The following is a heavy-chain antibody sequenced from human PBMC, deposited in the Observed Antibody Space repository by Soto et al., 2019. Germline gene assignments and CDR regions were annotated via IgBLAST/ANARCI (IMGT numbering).Heavy chain of an antibody. CDR1: GGSFSGYC. D-gene: IGHD3-10*01. Sequence: SETLSLTCAVYGGSFSGYCWNWIRQPPGKXLXXIGEINHSGRTNYNTSPNSRVNISVDTHNNQFSLKLSSLTDAEKDVYYCARGGLWFGELTPSWYYYYGMDVWGQGTTVTVSS. CDR3: ARGGLWFGELTPSWYYYYGMDV. V-gene: IGHV4-34*01. J-gene: IGHJ6*02. CDR2: INHSGRT.